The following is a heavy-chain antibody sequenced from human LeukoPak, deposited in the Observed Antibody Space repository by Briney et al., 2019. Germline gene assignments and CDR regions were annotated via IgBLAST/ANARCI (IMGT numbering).Heavy chain of an antibody. CDR1: GGSISSYY. D-gene: IGHD3-22*01. J-gene: IGHJ4*02. V-gene: IGHV4-59*01. CDR2: IYYSGST. Sequence: PSETLSLTCTVSGGSISSYYWSWIRQPPGKGLEWIGYIYYSGSTNYNPSLKSRVTISVDTSKNQFSLKLSPVTAADTAVYYCATGTYYYDSSGYRGYYFDYWGQGTLVTVSS. CDR3: ATGTYYYDSSGYRGYYFDY.